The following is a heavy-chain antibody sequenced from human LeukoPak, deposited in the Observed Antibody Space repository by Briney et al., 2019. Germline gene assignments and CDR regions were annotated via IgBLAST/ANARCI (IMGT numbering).Heavy chain of an antibody. V-gene: IGHV3-15*01. D-gene: IGHD3-10*01. CDR2: IKSKADGETT. Sequence: GGSLRLSCAASGFIFSNAWMSWVRQAPGKGLEWLGRIKSKADGETTAYAAPVKGRFTISRDNARRTVSLEMSRLRNDDAALYYCSKGAPILRGDMDVWGTGTTVTVSS. CDR3: SKGAPILRGDMDV. CDR1: GFIFSNAW. J-gene: IGHJ6*03.